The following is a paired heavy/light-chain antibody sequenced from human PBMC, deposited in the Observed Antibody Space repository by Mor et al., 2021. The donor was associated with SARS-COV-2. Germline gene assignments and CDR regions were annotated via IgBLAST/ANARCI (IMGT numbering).Heavy chain of an antibody. CDR3: AKDLEGRGYYDFWTYQPHDH. V-gene: IGHV3-23*01. CDR2: VTSTGDST. Sequence: EVQLLESGGTLVQPGGSLRLSCVASGFTFTDYAMTWVRQAPGKGLEWVSTVTSTGDSTIVPDSVRGRFTVSRDNSKNTVYLQLNSLRADDTAVYFCAKDLEGRGYYDFWTYQPHDHWGQGTLVTVSS. D-gene: IGHD3-3*01. J-gene: IGHJ5*02. CDR1: GFTFTDYA.
Light chain of an antibody. J-gene: IGLJ1*01. V-gene: IGLV2-11*01. Sequence: QSALTQPRSVSGSPGQSVTISCTGTSRDIGDYNYVSWYQQHPGKAPKLMIYDVTKRPSGVPDRFSGSKSGNTASLTISGLQAEDEADYYCCSYAGRYVFGTGTTVTVL. CDR2: DVT. CDR3: CSYAGRYV. CDR1: SRDIGDYNY.